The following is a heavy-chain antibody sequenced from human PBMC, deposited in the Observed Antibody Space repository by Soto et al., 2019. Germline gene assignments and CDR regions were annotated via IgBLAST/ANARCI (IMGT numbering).Heavy chain of an antibody. Sequence: PSETLSLTCAVSGGSISSSNWWSWVRQPPGKGLEWIGEIYHSGSTNYNPSLKSRVTISVDKSKNQFSLKLSSVTAADTAVYYCARDRKGLTPLEWYTYGMDVWGQGTTVTVSS. V-gene: IGHV4-4*02. CDR2: IYHSGST. CDR3: ARDRKGLTPLEWYTYGMDV. D-gene: IGHD3-3*01. J-gene: IGHJ6*02. CDR1: GGSISSSNW.